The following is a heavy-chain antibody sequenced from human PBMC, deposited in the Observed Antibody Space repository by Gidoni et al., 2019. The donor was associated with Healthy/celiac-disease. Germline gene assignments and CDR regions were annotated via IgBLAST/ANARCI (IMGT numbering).Heavy chain of an antibody. CDR3: ASTLEGVTGDYYYMDV. CDR2: INPNSGGT. CDR1: GYTFTGYY. D-gene: IGHD2-21*02. J-gene: IGHJ6*03. Sequence: QVQLVQSGAEVKKPGASVKVSCKASGYTFTGYYMHWVRQAPGQGLEWRGWINPNSGGTNYAQKFQGRVTITRDTSISTAYMELSRLRSDDTAVYYCASTLEGVTGDYYYMDVWGKGTTVTVSS. V-gene: IGHV1-2*02.